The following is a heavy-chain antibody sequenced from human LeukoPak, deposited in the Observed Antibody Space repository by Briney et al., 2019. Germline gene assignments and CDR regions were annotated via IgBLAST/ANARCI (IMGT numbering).Heavy chain of an antibody. V-gene: IGHV1-18*01. CDR1: GYTFTSYG. CDR3: ARFANYYYYNGMDV. Sequence: ASVKVSCKASGYTFTSYGISWVRQAPGQGLEWMGWISAYNGNTNYAQKLQGRVTMTTDTSTSTAYMELRSLRSDDTAVYYCARFANYYYYNGMDVWGQGTTVTVSS. CDR2: ISAYNGNT. J-gene: IGHJ6*02.